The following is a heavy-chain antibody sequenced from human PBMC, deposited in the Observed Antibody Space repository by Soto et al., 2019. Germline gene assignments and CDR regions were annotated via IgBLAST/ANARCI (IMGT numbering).Heavy chain of an antibody. CDR2: MFYSGLT. J-gene: IGHJ6*02. CDR1: GYSVTSSDYC. D-gene: IGHD2-15*01. Sequence: LCLTCSVAGYSVTSSDYCWAWVRQPPGKGLEWIGSMFYSGLTYYNPSLKSRVTLSVDTSKNQFSVRLNSVTAADTAVYYCAPLSVSLSGPYGIHVWGQGTTVTVSS. CDR3: APLSVSLSGPYGIHV. V-gene: IGHV4-39*01.